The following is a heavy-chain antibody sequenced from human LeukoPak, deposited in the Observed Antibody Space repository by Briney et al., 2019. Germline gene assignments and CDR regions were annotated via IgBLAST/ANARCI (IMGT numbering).Heavy chain of an antibody. Sequence: GGSLRLSCAASGFTFSSYAMHWVRQAPGKGLEWVAVISYDGSNKYYADSVKGRFTISRDNSKNTLYLQTNSLRAEDTAVYYCARDFVYGSGSQWGQGTLVTVSS. D-gene: IGHD3-10*01. V-gene: IGHV3-30*04. J-gene: IGHJ4*02. CDR3: ARDFVYGSGSQ. CDR2: ISYDGSNK. CDR1: GFTFSSYA.